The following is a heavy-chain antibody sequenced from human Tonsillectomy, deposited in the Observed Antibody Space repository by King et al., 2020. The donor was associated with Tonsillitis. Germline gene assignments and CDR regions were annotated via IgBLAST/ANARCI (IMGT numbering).Heavy chain of an antibody. Sequence: VQLVESGGVVVQPGGSLRLSCAASGFTFDDYTMHWVRHGPGKSLEWVSLISWDGGSIYYVDSVRGRFTISRDNSKNSLYLQMNSLRTEDTALYYCATDLSNSFENWGQGTLVTVSS. V-gene: IGHV3-43*01. CDR1: GFTFDDYT. CDR2: ISWDGGSI. D-gene: IGHD4-11*01. CDR3: ATDLSNSFEN. J-gene: IGHJ4*02.